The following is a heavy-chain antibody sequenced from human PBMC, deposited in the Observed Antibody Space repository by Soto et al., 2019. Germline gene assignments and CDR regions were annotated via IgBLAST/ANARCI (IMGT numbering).Heavy chain of an antibody. CDR3: AKDIVVVPAARGGSGGMDV. D-gene: IGHD2-2*01. CDR1: GGSFSGYY. V-gene: IGHV4-34*01. J-gene: IGHJ6*02. Sequence: QVQLQQWGAGLLKPSETLSLTCAVYGGSFSGYYWSWIRQPPGKGLEWIGEINHSGSTNYNPSLKSRVTISVDTSKNQFSLKLSSVTAADTAVYYCAKDIVVVPAARGGSGGMDVWGQGTTVTVSS. CDR2: INHSGST.